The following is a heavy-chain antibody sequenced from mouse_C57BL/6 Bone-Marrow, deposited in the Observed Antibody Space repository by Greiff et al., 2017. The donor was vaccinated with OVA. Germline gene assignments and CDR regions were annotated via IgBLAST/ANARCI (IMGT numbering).Heavy chain of an antibody. CDR3: ARDYDGGHYFDY. Sequence: VKLQQSGAELARPGASVKLSCKASGYTFTSYGISWVKQRTGQGLEWIGEIYPRSGNTYYNEKFKGKATLTADKSSSTAYMELRSLTSEDSAVYFCARDYDGGHYFDYWGQGTTLTVSS. V-gene: IGHV1-81*01. J-gene: IGHJ2*01. CDR2: IYPRSGNT. D-gene: IGHD2-4*01. CDR1: GYTFTSYG.